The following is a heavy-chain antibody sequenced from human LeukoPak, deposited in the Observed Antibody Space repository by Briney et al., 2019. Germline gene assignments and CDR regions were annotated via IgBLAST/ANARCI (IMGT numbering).Heavy chain of an antibody. J-gene: IGHJ4*02. Sequence: GGSLRLSCAASGFTFSSYTMNWVRQAPGKGLEWVSSISSDSNYIYYADSVKGRFTVSRDNAKTSLYLQMNSLRDDDTAVYYCARFTGYISSWHELDYWGQGTLVSVSS. V-gene: IGHV3-21*01. CDR3: ARFTGYISSWHELDY. CDR1: GFTFSSYT. D-gene: IGHD6-13*01. CDR2: ISSDSNYI.